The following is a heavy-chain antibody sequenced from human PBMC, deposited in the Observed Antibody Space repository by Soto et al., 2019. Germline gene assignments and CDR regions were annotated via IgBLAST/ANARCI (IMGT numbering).Heavy chain of an antibody. CDR1: GGSISSSSYY. CDR2: IYYSGST. Sequence: SETLSLTCTVSGGSISSSSYYWGWIRQPPGKGLEWIGSIYYSGSTYYNPSLKSRVTISVDTSKNQFSLKLSSVTAADTAVYYCARRGAVAGIVSDRGYYGMDVWGQGTTVTVSS. CDR3: ARRGAVAGIVSDRGYYGMDV. J-gene: IGHJ6*02. D-gene: IGHD6-19*01. V-gene: IGHV4-39*01.